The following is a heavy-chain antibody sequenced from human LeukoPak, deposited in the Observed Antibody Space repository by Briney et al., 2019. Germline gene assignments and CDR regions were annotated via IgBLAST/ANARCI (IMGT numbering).Heavy chain of an antibody. CDR2: INWNGGST. J-gene: IGHJ6*03. V-gene: IGHV3-20*04. CDR3: ARVGDAPHYYYYMDV. Sequence: GGSLRLSCAASGFTFDDYGMSWVRQAPGKGLEWVSGINWNGGSTGYADSMEGRFTVSRDNAKNSLYLQINSLTAGDTAVYYCARVGDAPHYYYYMDVWGRGTTVTVSS. D-gene: IGHD2-21*01. CDR1: GFTFDDYG.